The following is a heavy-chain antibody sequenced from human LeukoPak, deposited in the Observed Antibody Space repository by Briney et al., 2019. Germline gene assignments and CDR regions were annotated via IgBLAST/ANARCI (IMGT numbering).Heavy chain of an antibody. D-gene: IGHD5/OR15-5a*01. CDR1: GFTFSSYW. J-gene: IGHJ4*02. Sequence: GGSLRLSCAASGFTFSSYWMHWVRQAPGKGLVWVSRINSDGSSTSYADSVKGRITISRDNAKNTLYLQMNSLRAEDTAVYYCARLGVSSASYYFDYWGQGTLVTVSS. CDR2: INSDGSST. CDR3: ARLGVSSASYYFDY. V-gene: IGHV3-74*01.